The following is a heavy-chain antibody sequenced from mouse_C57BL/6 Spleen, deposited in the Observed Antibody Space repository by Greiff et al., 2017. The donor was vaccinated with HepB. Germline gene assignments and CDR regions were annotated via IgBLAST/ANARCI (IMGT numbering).Heavy chain of an antibody. J-gene: IGHJ3*01. CDR2: IDPSDSYT. D-gene: IGHD1-1*01. CDR3: ARHYYGSSLAWFAY. CDR1: GYTFTSYW. V-gene: IGHV1-69*01. Sequence: QVHVKQPGAELVMPGASVKLSCKASGYTFTSYWMHWVKQRPGQGLEWIGEIDPSDSYTNYNQKFKGKSTLTVDKSSSTAYMQLSSLTSEDSAVYYCARHYYGSSLAWFAYWGQGTLVTVSA.